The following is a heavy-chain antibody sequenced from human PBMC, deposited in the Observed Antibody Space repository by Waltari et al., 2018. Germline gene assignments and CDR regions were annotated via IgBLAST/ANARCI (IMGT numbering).Heavy chain of an antibody. Sequence: QLQLQESGPGLVTPSETLSLTCSVSGGSISNYYWSWVRQPAGKGLEWIGHIYSSGNTNSNPSLKNRITMAVDTSKNRFSRKLSSVTAADTAVYYCARDQKGSGSPDPFDYWGQGTLVTVSS. CDR3: ARDQKGSGSPDPFDY. D-gene: IGHD1-26*01. J-gene: IGHJ4*02. V-gene: IGHV4-4*07. CDR2: IYSSGNT. CDR1: GGSISNYY.